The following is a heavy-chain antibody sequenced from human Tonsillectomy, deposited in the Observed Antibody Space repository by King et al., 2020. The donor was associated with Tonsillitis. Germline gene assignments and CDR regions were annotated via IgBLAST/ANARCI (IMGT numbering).Heavy chain of an antibody. J-gene: IGHJ6*02. CDR3: ARARFTTVYYYYHMDV. V-gene: IGHV3-30-3*01. D-gene: IGHD1-1*01. Sequence: VQLVESGGGVVQPGRSLRLSCAASGFTFSIYAMHWVRQAPGKGLEWVAVISYDGSNKYYAESMKGRFTISRDNSKNTVYLQVNSLRAEDTALYYCARARFTTVYYYYHMDVWGQGTTVTVSS. CDR1: GFTFSIYA. CDR2: ISYDGSNK.